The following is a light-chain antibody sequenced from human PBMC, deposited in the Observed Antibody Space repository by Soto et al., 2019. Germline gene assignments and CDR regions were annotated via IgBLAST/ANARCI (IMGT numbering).Light chain of an antibody. CDR2: EVN. CDR3: SSYAGGNNVI. Sequence: QSALTQPPSASGSPGQSVTISCTGTSSDVGGYNYVSWYQQHPGKAPKLMIYEVNKRPSGVPDRFSGSKSDNTASLTVSGLQDEDEAYYYCSSYAGGNNVIFGGGTKLTVL. V-gene: IGLV2-8*01. J-gene: IGLJ2*01. CDR1: SSDVGGYNY.